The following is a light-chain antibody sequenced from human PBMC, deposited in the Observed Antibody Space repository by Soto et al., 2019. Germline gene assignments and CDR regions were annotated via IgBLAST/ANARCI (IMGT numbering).Light chain of an antibody. Sequence: DIQMTQSPSTLSASIGDRVTITCRASQTISSWLAWYQQKPGKAPKLLIYKASSLESGVPSRFSGSGSGTEFTLTISSLQPDDFASYFCQQYNSYPLTFGGGTKVEIK. CDR1: QTISSW. V-gene: IGKV1-5*03. CDR2: KAS. J-gene: IGKJ4*01. CDR3: QQYNSYPLT.